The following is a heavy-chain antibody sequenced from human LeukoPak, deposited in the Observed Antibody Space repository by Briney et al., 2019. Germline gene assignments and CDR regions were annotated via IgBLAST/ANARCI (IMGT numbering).Heavy chain of an antibody. V-gene: IGHV3-23*01. CDR2: ISGSGGST. Sequence: PGGSLRLSCAASGFTFSSYAMSWVRQAPGKGLEWVSAISGSGGSTYYADSVKGRFTISRDNAKNSLYLQMNSLRAEDTAVYYCARDRLDYDILTGYPYYFDYWGQGTLVTVSS. CDR1: GFTFSSYA. J-gene: IGHJ4*02. CDR3: ARDRLDYDILTGYPYYFDY. D-gene: IGHD3-9*01.